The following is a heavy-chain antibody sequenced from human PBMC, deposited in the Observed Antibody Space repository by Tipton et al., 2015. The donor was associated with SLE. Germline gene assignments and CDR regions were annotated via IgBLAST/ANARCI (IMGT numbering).Heavy chain of an antibody. CDR3: ARGKAVTIFGVVVGGYYYMDV. V-gene: IGHV1-46*01. D-gene: IGHD3-3*01. J-gene: IGHJ6*03. CDR1: GYTFTSYY. Sequence: QVQLVQSGPEVKKPGASVKVSCKASGYTFTSYYIHWVRQAPGQGLEWMGIINPRGGSTSYAQKFQGRVTTTRDTSTSTVYMELSSLRSEDTAVYYCARGKAVTIFGVVVGGYYYMDVWGKGTTVTVSS. CDR2: INPRGGST.